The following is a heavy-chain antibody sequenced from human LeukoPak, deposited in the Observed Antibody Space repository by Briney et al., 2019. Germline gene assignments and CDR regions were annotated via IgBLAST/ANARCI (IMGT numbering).Heavy chain of an antibody. Sequence: KSSETLSLTCTVSGGSISSHFWSWIRQPAGKGLEWIGRIYSSGNTNYNPSLKSRVTMSVDTSKNQFSLNLDSVTAADTAVYYCARGGYFDYWGQGTLVTVSS. V-gene: IGHV4-4*07. CDR1: GGSISSHF. CDR2: IYSSGNT. D-gene: IGHD2-15*01. CDR3: ARGGYFDY. J-gene: IGHJ4*02.